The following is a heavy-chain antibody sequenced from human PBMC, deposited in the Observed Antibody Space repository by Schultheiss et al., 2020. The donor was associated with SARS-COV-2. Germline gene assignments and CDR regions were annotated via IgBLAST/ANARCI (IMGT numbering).Heavy chain of an antibody. V-gene: IGHV4-34*01. CDR1: GGSFSGYY. J-gene: IGHJ4*02. CDR3: AVHVDVAMADDY. Sequence: SETLSLTCAVYGGSFSGYYWGWIRQPPGKGLEWIGSIYYSGSTYYNPSLKSRVTISVDTSKNQFSLKLSSVTAADTAVYYCAVHVDVAMADDYWGQGTLVTVSS. CDR2: IYYSGST. D-gene: IGHD5-18*01.